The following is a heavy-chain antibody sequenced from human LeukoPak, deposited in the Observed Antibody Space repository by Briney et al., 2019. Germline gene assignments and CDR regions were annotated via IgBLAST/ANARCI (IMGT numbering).Heavy chain of an antibody. J-gene: IGHJ6*04. V-gene: IGHV4-31*03. Sequence: SETLSLTCTVSGCSISSGGYYWSWIRQHPGKGLEWIGYIYYSGSTYYNPSLKSRVTISVDTSKNQFSLKLSSVTAADTAVYYCARDGRGSSFPYYYYYGMDVWGKGTTVTVSS. D-gene: IGHD2-15*01. CDR2: IYYSGST. CDR1: GCSISSGGYY. CDR3: ARDGRGSSFPYYYYYGMDV.